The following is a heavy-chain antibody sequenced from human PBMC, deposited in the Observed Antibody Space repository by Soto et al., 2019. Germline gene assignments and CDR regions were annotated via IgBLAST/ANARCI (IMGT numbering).Heavy chain of an antibody. CDR3: ARESWGTTDTFVDYCFYVDV. CDR2: INPNRSRT. J-gene: IGHJ6*03. V-gene: IGHV1-2*04. D-gene: IGHD3-16*01. CDR1: GYAFSQSY. Sequence: QGQLVQSGAEVKKPGASVKVSCKAPGYAFSQSYIHRMRQAPGQGLEWMGWINPNRSRTKFAQNFQGWVTITRDTSIKTVYMELSGLRSDATAVYYCARESWGTTDTFVDYCFYVDVLGKGTTVTVSS.